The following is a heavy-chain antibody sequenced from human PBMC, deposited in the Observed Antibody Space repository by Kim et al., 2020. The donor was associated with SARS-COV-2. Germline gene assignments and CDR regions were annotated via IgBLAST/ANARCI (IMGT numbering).Heavy chain of an antibody. J-gene: IGHJ6*02. D-gene: IGHD3-9*01. Sequence: DSVKGRFTISRDNAKNSLYLQMNSLRAEETAVYYCERADFDWLLISYGMDVWGQGTTVTVSS. V-gene: IGHV3-48*03. CDR3: ERADFDWLLISYGMDV.